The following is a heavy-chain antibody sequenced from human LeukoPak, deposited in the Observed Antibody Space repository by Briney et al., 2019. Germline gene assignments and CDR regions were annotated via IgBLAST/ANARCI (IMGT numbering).Heavy chain of an antibody. J-gene: IGHJ3*02. CDR3: ARDDSSGYGAFDI. D-gene: IGHD3-22*01. Sequence: PSQTLSLTCAVSGGSINSGGYSWSWIRQPPGKGLEWIGYIYHSGSTYYNPSLKSRVTISVDRSKNQFSLKLSSVTAADTAVYYCARDDSSGYGAFDIWGQGTMVTVSS. CDR1: GGSINSGGYS. CDR2: IYHSGST. V-gene: IGHV4-30-2*01.